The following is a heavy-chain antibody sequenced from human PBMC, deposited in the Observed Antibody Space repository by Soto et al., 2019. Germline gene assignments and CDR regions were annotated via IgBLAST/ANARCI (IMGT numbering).Heavy chain of an antibody. V-gene: IGHV1-8*01. CDR2: INPDSGNI. CDR1: GNTFTSYD. CDR3: ARGRASGSYYLLDY. Sequence: ASVKVSCKASGNTFTSYDINWVRQAAGHGLEWMGWINPDSGNIGYAQKFQGRVTMTRDTAIRTAYMEVSRLRSDDTAVYYCARGRASGSYYLLDYWGQGTLVTVSS. D-gene: IGHD3-10*01. J-gene: IGHJ4*02.